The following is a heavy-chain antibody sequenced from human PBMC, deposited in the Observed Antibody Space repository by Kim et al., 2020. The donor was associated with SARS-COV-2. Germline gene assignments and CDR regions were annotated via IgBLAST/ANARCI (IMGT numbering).Heavy chain of an antibody. J-gene: IGHJ4*02. Sequence: SETLSLTCTVSGGSISSGSYYWSWIRQPAGKGLEWIGRIYTSGSTNYNPSLKSRVTISVDTSKNQFSLKLSSVTAADTAVYYCARDVFAAAGTYYFDYWGQGTLVTVSS. V-gene: IGHV4-61*02. D-gene: IGHD6-13*01. CDR3: ARDVFAAAGTYYFDY. CDR1: GGSISSGSYY. CDR2: IYTSGST.